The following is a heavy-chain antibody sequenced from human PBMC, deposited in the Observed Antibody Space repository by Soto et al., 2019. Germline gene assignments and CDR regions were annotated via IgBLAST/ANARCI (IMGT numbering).Heavy chain of an antibody. Sequence: EVQLVESGGGLIQPGGSLRLSCAASGFTVSSNYMSWVRQAPGKGLEWVSVIYSGGSTYYADSVKGRFTISRDNSNNTLYLQMNSLRAEDTAVYYCARARQLWATSYFDYWGQGTLVTVSS. CDR2: IYSGGST. J-gene: IGHJ4*02. CDR1: GFTVSSNY. CDR3: ARARQLWATSYFDY. V-gene: IGHV3-53*01. D-gene: IGHD5-18*01.